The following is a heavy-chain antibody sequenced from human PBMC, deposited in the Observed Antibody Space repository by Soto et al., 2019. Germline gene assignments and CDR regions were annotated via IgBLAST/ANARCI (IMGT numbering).Heavy chain of an antibody. CDR2: INAGNGNT. V-gene: IGHV1-3*05. Sequence: QVQLVQSGAEEKKPGASVKVSCKASGYTFTSYAMHWVRQAPGQRLEWMGWINAGNGNTKYSQKFQGRVTITRDTSASTAYMDLSSLRSEDTAVYYCARDPVTLGGSYYDFWSGYPHYGMDVWGQGTTVTVSS. CDR1: GYTFTSYA. D-gene: IGHD3-3*01. J-gene: IGHJ6*02. CDR3: ARDPVTLGGSYYDFWSGYPHYGMDV.